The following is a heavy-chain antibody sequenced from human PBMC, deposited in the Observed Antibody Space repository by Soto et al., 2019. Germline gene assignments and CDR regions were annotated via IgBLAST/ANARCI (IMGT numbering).Heavy chain of an antibody. V-gene: IGHV3-23*01. D-gene: IGHD6-19*01. CDR1: GFTFSSYA. CDR3: AKDPLAVAGTGSDY. Sequence: EVQLLESGGGLVQPGGSLRLSCAASGFTFSSYAMSWVRQAPGKGLEWVSAISGSGGSTYYADSVKGRFTISRDNSKNALNLQMNSLRAEDTAVYYGAKDPLAVAGTGSDYWGQGTLVTVSS. J-gene: IGHJ4*02. CDR2: ISGSGGST.